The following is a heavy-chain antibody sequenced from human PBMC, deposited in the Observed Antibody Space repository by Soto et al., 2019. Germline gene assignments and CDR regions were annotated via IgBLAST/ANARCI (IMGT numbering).Heavy chain of an antibody. CDR1: GFTFSSYS. CDR2: ISTTSSSI. Sequence: PGGSLRLSCAASGFTFSSYSMNWVRQAPGKGLEWISYISTTSSSIYYADSVKGRFTIPRDNAKNSLFLQMNSLRDEDTAVYYCARKGVAFDYWGQGALVTSPQ. D-gene: IGHD3-3*01. J-gene: IGHJ4*02. CDR3: ARKGVAFDY. V-gene: IGHV3-48*02.